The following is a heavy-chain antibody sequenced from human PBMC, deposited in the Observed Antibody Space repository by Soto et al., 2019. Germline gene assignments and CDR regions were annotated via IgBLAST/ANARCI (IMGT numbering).Heavy chain of an antibody. CDR1: GFSLTTAGVA. D-gene: IGHD5-12*01. V-gene: IGHV2-5*01. CDR3: AHSNGGYEIIYFDF. J-gene: IGHJ4*02. Sequence: ESGPTRVNPTQTLTLTCTFSGFSLTTAGVAVGWIRQPPGGALEWLALIYWNDDKRFSPSLKTRLTIAGDTSRNQVVLSLTNMDPGDTATYFCAHSNGGYEIIYFDFWGQGSPVTVSS. CDR2: IYWNDDK.